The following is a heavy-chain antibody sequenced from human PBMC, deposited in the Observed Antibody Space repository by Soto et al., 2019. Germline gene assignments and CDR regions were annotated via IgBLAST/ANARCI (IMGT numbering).Heavy chain of an antibody. D-gene: IGHD3-22*01. CDR3: AKPDPSYYYDSSGYYTWYYYGMAV. V-gene: IGHV3-30*18. CDR1: GFTFSSYG. CDR2: ISYDGSNK. Sequence: GGSLRLSCAASGFTFSSYGMHWVRQAPGKGLEWVAVISYDGSNKYYADSVKGRFTISRDNSKNTLYLQMNSLRAEDTAVYYCAKPDPSYYYDSSGYYTWYYYGMAVWGQGTRVTGSS. J-gene: IGHJ6*02.